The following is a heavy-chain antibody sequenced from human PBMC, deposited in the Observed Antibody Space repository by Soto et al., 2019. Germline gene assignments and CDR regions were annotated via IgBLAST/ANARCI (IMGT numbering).Heavy chain of an antibody. CDR1: GFTFSSYG. CDR2: ISYDGSNK. D-gene: IGHD6-6*01. V-gene: IGHV3-30*18. CDR3: AKASSSGSEIYYYYGMDV. Sequence: GGSLRLSCAASGFTFSSYGMHWVRQAPGKGLEWVAVISYDGSNKYYADSVKGRFTISRDNSKNTLYLQMTSLRAEDTAVYYCAKASSSGSEIYYYYGMDVWGQGTTVTVS. J-gene: IGHJ6*02.